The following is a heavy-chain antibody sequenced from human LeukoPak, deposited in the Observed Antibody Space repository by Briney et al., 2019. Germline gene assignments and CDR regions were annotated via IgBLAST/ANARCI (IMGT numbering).Heavy chain of an antibody. Sequence: GGSLRLSCVASGLTFSDTNLAWTRQAPGKGLEWISYIRRVPTDLYYADSVKGRFTITRDNAKNSLYLQMNSLRAEDTANYYCARRARDFGDSHAFDVWGQGTMVTVSS. CDR2: IRRVPTDL. D-gene: IGHD4-17*01. CDR1: GLTFSDTN. J-gene: IGHJ3*01. CDR3: ARRARDFGDSHAFDV. V-gene: IGHV3-11*01.